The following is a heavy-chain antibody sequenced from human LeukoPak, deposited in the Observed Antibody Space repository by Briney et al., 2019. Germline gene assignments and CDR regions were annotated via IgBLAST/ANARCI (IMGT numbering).Heavy chain of an antibody. CDR3: ARDVTIFGVVSAFDI. Sequence: ASVKVSCKASGYTFTTHYIYWVRQAPGQGLEWMGWISAYNGNTNYAQKLQGRVTMTTDTSTSTAYMELRSLRSDDTAVYYCARDVTIFGVVSAFDIWGQGTMVIVSS. CDR1: GYTFTTHY. V-gene: IGHV1-18*04. CDR2: ISAYNGNT. D-gene: IGHD3-3*01. J-gene: IGHJ3*02.